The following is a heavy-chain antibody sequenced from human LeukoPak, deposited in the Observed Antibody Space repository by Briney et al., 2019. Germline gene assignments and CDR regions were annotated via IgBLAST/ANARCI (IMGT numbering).Heavy chain of an antibody. CDR3: TRDPFGSKGLFHS. J-gene: IGHJ4*02. V-gene: IGHV3-53*01. Sequence: PGGSLRLSCAASGFIVSNNYMNWVRQAPGKGLEWVSIIYSDGTTYYADSVKGRFTISRDNSKNTLCLQMNSLRAEDTAVYYCTRDPFGSKGLFHSWGQGTLVSVSS. CDR2: IYSDGTT. D-gene: IGHD2/OR15-2a*01. CDR1: GFIVSNNY.